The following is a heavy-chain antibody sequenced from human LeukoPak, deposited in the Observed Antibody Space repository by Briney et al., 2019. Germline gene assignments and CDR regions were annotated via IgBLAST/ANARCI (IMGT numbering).Heavy chain of an antibody. CDR1: GFSVSSNY. Sequence: GGSLRLSCAASGFSVSSNYMRWVRQAPGKGLEWVSAISGSGGSTYYADSVKGRFTISRDNSKNTLYLQMNSLRAEDTAVYYCAKTLYSSSWYAFDIWGQGTMVTVSS. V-gene: IGHV3-23*01. CDR2: ISGSGGST. D-gene: IGHD6-13*01. CDR3: AKTLYSSSWYAFDI. J-gene: IGHJ3*02.